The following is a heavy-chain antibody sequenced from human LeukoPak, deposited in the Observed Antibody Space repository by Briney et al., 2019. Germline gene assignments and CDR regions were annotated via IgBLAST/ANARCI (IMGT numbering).Heavy chain of an antibody. Sequence: GESLKISCKGSGYSFTSYWIGWVRQMPGKGLEWMGIIYPGDSDTRYSLSFQGQVTISADKSISTAYLQWSSLKASDTAMYYCARRNEYSSSSGYYYYGMDVWGQGTTVTVSS. V-gene: IGHV5-51*01. J-gene: IGHJ6*02. CDR2: IYPGDSDT. CDR3: ARRNEYSSSSGYYYYGMDV. CDR1: GYSFTSYW. D-gene: IGHD6-6*01.